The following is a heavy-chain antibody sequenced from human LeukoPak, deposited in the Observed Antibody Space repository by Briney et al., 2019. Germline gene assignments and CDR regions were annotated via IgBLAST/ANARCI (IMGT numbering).Heavy chain of an antibody. CDR2: ISYDGSNK. CDR3: ARDDNYYDSSGYCPD. Sequence: GRSLRLSCAASGFTFSSYAMHWVRQAPGKGLEWVAVISYDGSNKYYADSVKGRLTISRDNSKNTLYLQMNSLRAEDTAVYYCARDDNYYDSSGYCPDWGQGALVTVSS. CDR1: GFTFSSYA. V-gene: IGHV3-30-3*01. D-gene: IGHD3-22*01. J-gene: IGHJ4*02.